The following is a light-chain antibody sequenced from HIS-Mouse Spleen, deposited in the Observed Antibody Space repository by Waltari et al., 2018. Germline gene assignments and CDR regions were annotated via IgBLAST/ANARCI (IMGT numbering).Light chain of an antibody. V-gene: IGLV1-47*01. CDR3: AAWDDSLSGPV. CDR1: SPNIGSNY. J-gene: IGLJ3*02. CDR2: RNN. Sequence: QSVLTQPPSASGTPGQRVPISCSGSSPNIGSNYVYWYQQPPGTAPKLLIYRNNQRPSGVPDRFSGSKSGTSASLAISGRRSEDEADYYCAAWDDSLSGPVFGGGTKLTVL.